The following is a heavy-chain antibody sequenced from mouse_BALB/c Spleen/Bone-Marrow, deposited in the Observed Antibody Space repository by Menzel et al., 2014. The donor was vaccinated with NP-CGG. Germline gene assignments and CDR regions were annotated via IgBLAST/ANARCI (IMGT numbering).Heavy chain of an antibody. J-gene: IGHJ3*01. V-gene: IGHV5-12-1*01. Sequence: EVMLVESGGGLVKPGGSLKPACAASGFAFTSYDMSWVRQTPEKRLEWVAYISSGVGSIYYPDTVRGRFTISRDNAKNTLYLQMSSLKSEDTAMFYCARRVGRGGFAYWGQGTLVTVSA. CDR3: ARRVGRGGFAY. CDR2: ISSGVGSI. CDR1: GFAFTSYD.